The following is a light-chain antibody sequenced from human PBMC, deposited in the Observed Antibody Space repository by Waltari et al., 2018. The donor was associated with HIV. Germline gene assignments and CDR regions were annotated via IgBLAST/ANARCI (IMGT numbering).Light chain of an antibody. V-gene: IGKV3-20*01. CDR2: GTS. CDR3: QRHGSTIPVYT. Sequence: IVLTQSPGTLSLSPGERITLSCRASQVISDTYLAWYQQKPGQAPRLLIYGTSNRATGVPDRFSGSGSGTDFTLTISRLEPQDSAVYYCQRHGSTIPVYTFGQGTKLEI. CDR1: QVISDTY. J-gene: IGKJ2*01.